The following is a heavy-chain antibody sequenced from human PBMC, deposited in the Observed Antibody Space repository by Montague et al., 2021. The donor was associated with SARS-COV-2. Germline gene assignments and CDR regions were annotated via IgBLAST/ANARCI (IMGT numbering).Heavy chain of an antibody. V-gene: IGHV4-4*07. CDR3: AGDLIVDDYVWGGYRPYGMDV. D-gene: IGHD3-16*02. CDR2: IYTSGST. CDR1: GGSISSYY. Sequence: SETLSLTCTVSGGSISSYYWSSIRQPAGKGLEWIGRIYTSGSTTYNPSLKSRLTMSSDTSKNQFSLKLSSVTAAATAVYYYAGDLIVDDYVWGGYRPYGMDVWGQGTTVTVSS. J-gene: IGHJ6*02.